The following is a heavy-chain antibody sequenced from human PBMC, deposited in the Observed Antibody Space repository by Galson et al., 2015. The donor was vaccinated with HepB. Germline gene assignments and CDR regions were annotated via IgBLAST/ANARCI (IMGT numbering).Heavy chain of an antibody. CDR3: ARVVGATTHFDY. D-gene: IGHD1-26*01. CDR2: INPNSGGT. Sequence: SVKVSCRASGYTFTGYYMHWVRQAPGQGLEWMGWINPNSGGTNYAQKFQGRVTMTRDTSISTAYMELSRLRSDDTAVYYCARVVGATTHFDYWGQGTLVTVSS. V-gene: IGHV1-2*02. CDR1: GYTFTGYY. J-gene: IGHJ4*02.